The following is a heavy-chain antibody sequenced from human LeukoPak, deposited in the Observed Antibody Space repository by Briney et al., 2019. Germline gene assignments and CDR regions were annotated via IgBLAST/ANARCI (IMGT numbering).Heavy chain of an antibody. J-gene: IGHJ4*02. CDR1: GFTISDHY. D-gene: IGHD3-22*01. CDR2: SRNKANRYTT. Sequence: GGSLRLSCAASGFTISDHYMDWVRQAPGKGLEWVGRSRNKANRYTTEYAASVKGRFTISRDDSNNSLYLQMSSLKTDDTAVYYRARAGDYYSTGDCWGQGTLVTVSS. CDR3: ARAGDYYSTGDC. V-gene: IGHV3-72*01.